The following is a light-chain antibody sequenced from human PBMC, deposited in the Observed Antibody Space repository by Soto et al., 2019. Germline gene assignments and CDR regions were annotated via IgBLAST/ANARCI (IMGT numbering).Light chain of an antibody. CDR1: SSDIGSNY. CDR3: TAWDNSSSGQV. Sequence: QSVLTQPPSVSGTPGQTVTISCSGSSSDIGSNYVYWYQQLPGTAPKLLIYRNNQRPSGVPDRFSGSKSGTTASLAISGLRSEDEADYYCTAWDNSSSGQVFGGGTKLTVL. J-gene: IGLJ3*02. CDR2: RNN. V-gene: IGLV1-47*01.